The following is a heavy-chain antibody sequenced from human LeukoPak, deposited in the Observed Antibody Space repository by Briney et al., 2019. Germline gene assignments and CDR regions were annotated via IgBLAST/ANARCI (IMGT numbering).Heavy chain of an antibody. J-gene: IGHJ4*02. CDR1: GFTLSSYW. D-gene: IGHD6-25*01. Sequence: GGSLRLSCVASGFTLSSYWMSWVRQAPGKGLEWVANIKQDESEKYYVDSVKGRFTISRDNAKNSLFLQMNSLRAEDTAVYYCAREPPDSRACDYWGQGTLVTVSS. V-gene: IGHV3-7*01. CDR3: AREPPDSRACDY. CDR2: IKQDESEK.